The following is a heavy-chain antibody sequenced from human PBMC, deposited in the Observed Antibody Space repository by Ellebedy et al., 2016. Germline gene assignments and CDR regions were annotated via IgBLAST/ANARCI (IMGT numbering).Heavy chain of an antibody. V-gene: IGHV3-9*01. Sequence: GGSLRLXCAASGFTFDDYAMHWVRQAPGKGLEWVSGISWNSGSIGYADSVKGRFTISRDNAKNSLYLQMNSLRAEDTALYYCAKDLEQGAYYYYGMDVWGQGTTVTVSS. CDR2: ISWNSGSI. CDR1: GFTFDDYA. D-gene: IGHD1/OR15-1a*01. CDR3: AKDLEQGAYYYYGMDV. J-gene: IGHJ6*02.